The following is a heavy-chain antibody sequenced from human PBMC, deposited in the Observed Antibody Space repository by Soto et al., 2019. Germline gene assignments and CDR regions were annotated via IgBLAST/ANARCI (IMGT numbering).Heavy chain of an antibody. D-gene: IGHD2-2*01. CDR2: ISYDGSNK. Sequence: QVQLVESGGGVVQPGRSLRLSCAASGFTFSSYGMHWVRQAPGKGLEWVAVISYDGSNKYYADSVKGRFTISRDNSKNTLYLQMNSLRAEDTAVYYCAKDLDYLVVPAAISDYWGQGTLVTVSS. J-gene: IGHJ4*02. V-gene: IGHV3-30*18. CDR1: GFTFSSYG. CDR3: AKDLDYLVVPAAISDY.